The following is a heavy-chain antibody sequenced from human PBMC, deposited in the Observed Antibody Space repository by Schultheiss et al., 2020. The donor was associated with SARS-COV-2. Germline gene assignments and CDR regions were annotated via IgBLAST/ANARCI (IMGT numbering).Heavy chain of an antibody. CDR2: IYYSGST. CDR1: GGSIRSYY. D-gene: IGHD2-2*01. V-gene: IGHV4-59*01. CDR3: ARAAVRGSYYYGMDV. J-gene: IGHJ6*02. Sequence: SETLSLTCTVSGGSIRSYYWSWIRQPPGKGLEWIGYIYYSGSTNYNPSLKSRVTISVDTSKNQFSLKLSSVTAADTAVYYCARAAVRGSYYYGMDVWGQGTTFTVSS.